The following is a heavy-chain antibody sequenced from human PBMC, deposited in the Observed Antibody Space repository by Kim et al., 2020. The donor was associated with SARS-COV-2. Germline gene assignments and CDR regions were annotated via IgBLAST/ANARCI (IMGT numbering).Heavy chain of an antibody. CDR1: GFTFSSYG. CDR3: ARDADPSGSYNWFDP. V-gene: IGHV3-33*01. CDR2: IWDDGSNK. D-gene: IGHD3-10*01. Sequence: GGSLRLSCAASGFTFSSYGMHWVRQAPGKGLEWVAVIWDDGSNKYYADSVKGRFTISRDNSKNTLYLQMNSLRAEDTAVYYCARDADPSGSYNWFDPWGQGALLTVSS. J-gene: IGHJ5*02.